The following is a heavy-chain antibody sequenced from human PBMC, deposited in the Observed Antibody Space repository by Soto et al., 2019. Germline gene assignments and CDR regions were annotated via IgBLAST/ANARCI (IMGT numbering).Heavy chain of an antibody. D-gene: IGHD3-16*01. J-gene: IGHJ4*02. Sequence: SETLSLTSTVSSGSISITNVFWGWVRQPPRQGLEWIGNVVYSGSLSFSRSLASRVTFSVDTSKNQFSLNLYSATAADTAVYYCARITGHHFDYWGQGTLVTVSS. CDR1: SGSISITNVF. V-gene: IGHV4-39*01. CDR3: ARITGHHFDY. CDR2: VVYSGSL.